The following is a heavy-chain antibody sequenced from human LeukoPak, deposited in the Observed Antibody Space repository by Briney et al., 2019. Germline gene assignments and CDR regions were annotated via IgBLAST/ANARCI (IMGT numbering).Heavy chain of an antibody. CDR3: ARELIWSGWYFDY. Sequence: SETLSLTCTVSGGSNSSSSYYWGWIRQPPGKGLEWIGSIYYSGSTYYNPSLKSRVTISVDTSKNQFSLKLSSVTAADTAVYYCARELIWSGWYFDYWGQGTLVTVST. J-gene: IGHJ4*02. D-gene: IGHD3-3*01. CDR1: GGSNSSSSYY. V-gene: IGHV4-39*07. CDR2: IYYSGST.